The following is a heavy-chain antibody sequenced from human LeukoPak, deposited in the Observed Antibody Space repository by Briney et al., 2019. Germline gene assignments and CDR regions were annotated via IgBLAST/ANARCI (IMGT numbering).Heavy chain of an antibody. J-gene: IGHJ4*02. V-gene: IGHV4-4*07. Sequence: WETLSLTCTVSGGSISTYNWNWIRQPAGRGLEWIGRVYFTGSANYNPSLNSRVTMSIDTSKNQFSLNLSSVTAADTAVYYCARTLAGRHFDYWGQGALVTVS. CDR2: VYFTGSA. CDR1: GGSISTYN. CDR3: ARTLAGRHFDY. D-gene: IGHD6-19*01.